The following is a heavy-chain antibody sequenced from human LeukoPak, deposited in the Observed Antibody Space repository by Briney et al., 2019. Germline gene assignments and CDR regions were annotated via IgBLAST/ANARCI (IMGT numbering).Heavy chain of an antibody. CDR3: ARDLRGAAAVTKRNYYMDV. CDR1: GFTFSSYA. CDR2: ISYDGSNK. D-gene: IGHD6-13*01. Sequence: GGSLRLSCAASGFTFSSYAMHWVRQAPGKGLEWVAVISYDGSNKYYADSVKGRFTISRDNSKNTLYLQMNSLRAEDTAVYYCARDLRGAAAVTKRNYYMDVWGKGTTVTVSS. J-gene: IGHJ6*03. V-gene: IGHV3-30*01.